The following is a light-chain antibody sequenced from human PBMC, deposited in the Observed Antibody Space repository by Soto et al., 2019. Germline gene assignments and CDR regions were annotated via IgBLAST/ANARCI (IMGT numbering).Light chain of an antibody. CDR3: QQSYSTPFT. V-gene: IGKV1-39*01. Sequence: DIQMTQSPSSLSASVGDRVTITCRASQSISSYINWYQQKPGKAPKLLIYAASSLQSGVPSRVSGSRSWTDFTLNISSLQPEDFATDYCQQSYSTPFTFGPGTKVDIK. CDR1: QSISSY. J-gene: IGKJ3*01. CDR2: AAS.